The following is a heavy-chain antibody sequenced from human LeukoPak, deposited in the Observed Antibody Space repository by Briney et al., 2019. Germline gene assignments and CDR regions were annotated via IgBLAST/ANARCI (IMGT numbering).Heavy chain of an antibody. CDR3: ASIIEYSSSPYYYYYMDV. CDR1: GGSISSSSYY. Sequence: SETLSLTCTVSGGSISSSSYYWGWIRQPPGKGLEWIGSIYYSGSTYYNPSLKSRVTISVDTSKNQFSLKLSSVTAADTAVYYCASIIEYSSSPYYYYYMDVWGKGTTVTVSS. D-gene: IGHD6-6*01. CDR2: IYYSGST. V-gene: IGHV4-39*07. J-gene: IGHJ6*03.